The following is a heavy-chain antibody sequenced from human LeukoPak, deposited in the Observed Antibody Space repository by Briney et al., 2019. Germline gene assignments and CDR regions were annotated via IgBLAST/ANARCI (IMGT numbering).Heavy chain of an antibody. CDR1: RGSITSGGYY. Sequence: SQTLSLTCTVSRGSITSGGYYWSWIRQHPGKGLEWIGYIYYSGSTYYNPSPKSRVIISVDTSKNQFSLKLRSVTAADTAVYYCARGVAAFVNWFDPWGQGTLVTVSS. J-gene: IGHJ5*02. V-gene: IGHV4-31*03. CDR3: ARGVAAFVNWFDP. D-gene: IGHD2-15*01. CDR2: IYYSGST.